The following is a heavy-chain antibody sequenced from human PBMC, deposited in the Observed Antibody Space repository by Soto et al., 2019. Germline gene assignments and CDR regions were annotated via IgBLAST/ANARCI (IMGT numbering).Heavy chain of an antibody. D-gene: IGHD4-17*01. CDR1: GYSFASYW. Sequence: HGESLKISCTGSGYSFASYWIGWVRQMPGKGLEWMGIIYPGDSDTRYSPSFQGQVTISADKSINTAYLQWSSLKASDTAIYYCARPYGVHPLYFFDYWGQGTLVTVSS. V-gene: IGHV5-51*01. J-gene: IGHJ4*02. CDR2: IYPGDSDT. CDR3: ARPYGVHPLYFFDY.